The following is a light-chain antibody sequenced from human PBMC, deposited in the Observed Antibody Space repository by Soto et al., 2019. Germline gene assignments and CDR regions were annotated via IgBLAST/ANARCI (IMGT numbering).Light chain of an antibody. J-gene: IGKJ4*01. Sequence: EIVLTQSPATLSLSPGERATLSCRASQSVSSYLAWYQQKPDQAPRLLIYDASNRATGIPARFSGSGSGTDFTLTISSLEPEDFAVYYCQQRSNWPFLTFGGGTKVEIK. CDR2: DAS. CDR3: QQRSNWPFLT. CDR1: QSVSSY. V-gene: IGKV3-11*01.